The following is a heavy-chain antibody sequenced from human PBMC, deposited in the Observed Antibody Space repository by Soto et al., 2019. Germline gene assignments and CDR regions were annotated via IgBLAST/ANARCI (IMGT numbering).Heavy chain of an antibody. CDR2: ISYDGSNK. D-gene: IGHD6-6*01. J-gene: IGHJ6*02. V-gene: IGHV3-30-3*01. Sequence: PGGSLRLSCAASGFTFSSYAMHWVRQAPGKGLEWVAVISYDGSNKYYADSVKGRFTISRDNSKNTLYLQMNSLRAEDTAVYYCARHIAARGFYYYYGMDVWGQGTTVTVSS. CDR3: ARHIAARGFYYYYGMDV. CDR1: GFTFSSYA.